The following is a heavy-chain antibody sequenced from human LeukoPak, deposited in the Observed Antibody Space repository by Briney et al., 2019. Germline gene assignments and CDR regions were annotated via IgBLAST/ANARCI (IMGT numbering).Heavy chain of an antibody. CDR1: GGSISSYY. D-gene: IGHD1-26*01. CDR3: ARHGRVADFEN. V-gene: IGHV4-59*08. Sequence: SETLSLTCTVSGGSISSYYWSRIRQPPGKGLEWIGYIYNNGSPNDKPSLKSRVTISVDTSKNQISLKLSSVTAADTAVYYCARHGRVADFENWGQGTLVTVSS. J-gene: IGHJ4*02. CDR2: IYNNGSP.